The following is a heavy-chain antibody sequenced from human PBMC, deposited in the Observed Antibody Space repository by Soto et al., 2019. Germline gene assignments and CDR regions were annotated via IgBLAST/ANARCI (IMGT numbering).Heavy chain of an antibody. CDR1: RFTFSNYW. CDR2: IKEDRSEK. V-gene: IGHV3-7*05. J-gene: IGHJ4*02. CDR3: VKDVRPDGYWDFDY. D-gene: IGHD5-12*01. Sequence: GGSLRLSCVGSRFTFSNYWMSWVRQAPGKGLEWVANIKEDRSEKYYVNSVEGRFTISRDNAKNSLYLQMNSLRVEDTAIYYCVKDVRPDGYWDFDYWGQGTQVTVSS.